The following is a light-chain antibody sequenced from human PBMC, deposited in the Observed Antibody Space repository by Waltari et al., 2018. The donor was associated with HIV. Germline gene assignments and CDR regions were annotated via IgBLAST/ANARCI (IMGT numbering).Light chain of an antibody. Sequence: DIVLTQPPGTLPLSPGDTAALSCRASQSVRDNYLAWYQQKPGRAPRLLISGVSNRATGIPERFSGSGAGTDFTLTISRLEPEDFAVYYCQQYGSSLWTFGRGTKVE. CDR1: QSVRDNY. J-gene: IGKJ1*01. V-gene: IGKV3-20*01. CDR3: QQYGSSLWT. CDR2: GVS.